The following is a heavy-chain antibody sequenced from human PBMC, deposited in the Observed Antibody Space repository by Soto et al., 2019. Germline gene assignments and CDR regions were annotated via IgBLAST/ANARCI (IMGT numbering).Heavy chain of an antibody. D-gene: IGHD2-2*01. Sequence: ASVKVSCKVSGYTLTELSMHWVRQAPGKWLEWMGGFDPEDGETIYAQKFQGRVTMTEDTSTDTAYMELSSLRSEDTAVYYCATYIVVVPAAPGHYYFDYWGQGTLVTVSS. V-gene: IGHV1-24*01. CDR1: GYTLTELS. J-gene: IGHJ4*02. CDR2: FDPEDGET. CDR3: ATYIVVVPAAPGHYYFDY.